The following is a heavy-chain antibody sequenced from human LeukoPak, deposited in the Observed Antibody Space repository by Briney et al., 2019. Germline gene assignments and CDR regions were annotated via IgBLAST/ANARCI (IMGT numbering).Heavy chain of an antibody. CDR3: AKNGEPHYYMDV. V-gene: IGHV3-23*01. J-gene: IGHJ6*03. D-gene: IGHD1-14*01. CDR1: GFTFSSYA. CDR2: ISGSGGST. Sequence: GGSLRLSCAASGFTFSSYAMSWVGQAPGKGLEWVSAISGSGGSTYYADSVKGRFTISRDYSKRTVYLQMNSLRAEDTAVYYCAKNGEPHYYMDVLGKGTTVTVSS.